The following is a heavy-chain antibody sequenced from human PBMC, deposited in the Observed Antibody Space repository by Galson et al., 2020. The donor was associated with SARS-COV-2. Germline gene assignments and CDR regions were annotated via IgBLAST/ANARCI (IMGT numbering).Heavy chain of an antibody. Sequence: GGSLRLSCVVSGFTFSNYWMTWVRQAPGKGLEWVANIKEDGIQKYYVDSVKGRFIISRDNAKNSLYLQMNSLRAEDTAVYYCASSLDQLLWPFDYWGQGTQVIVSS. J-gene: IGHJ4*02. D-gene: IGHD2-2*01. V-gene: IGHV3-7*05. CDR3: ASSLDQLLWPFDY. CDR2: IKEDGIQK. CDR1: GFTFSNYW.